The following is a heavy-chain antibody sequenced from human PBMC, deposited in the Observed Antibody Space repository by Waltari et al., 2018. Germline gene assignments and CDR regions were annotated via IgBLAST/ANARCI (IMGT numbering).Heavy chain of an antibody. Sequence: QVQLVESGGGVVQPGRFLRLSCADSGFIFSTYAMYWVRQVPGKGLGGVAGLSYAGSNKYYADSLKGRFTISRDNSNNTLYLQMNTLTPEDTAVYFCARENRQWLAPEPYYFDYWGLGTLVTVTS. CDR2: LSYAGSNK. V-gene: IGHV3-30*04. CDR1: GFIFSTYA. J-gene: IGHJ4*02. D-gene: IGHD6-19*01. CDR3: ARENRQWLAPEPYYFDY.